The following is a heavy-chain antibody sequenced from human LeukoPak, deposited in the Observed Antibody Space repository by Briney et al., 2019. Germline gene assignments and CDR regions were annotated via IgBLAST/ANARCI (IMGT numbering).Heavy chain of an antibody. CDR1: GFNARSYA. V-gene: IGHV3-23*01. CDR2: ISGSGGST. D-gene: IGHD6-13*01. J-gene: IGHJ5*02. CDR3: AKILSAGTSRCFDL. Sequence: GGSLRLSCAASGFNARSYAMTWVRQAPGKGLEWVSIISGSGGSTSYADSVKGRFTISRDNSQDTLYLQMHSVRAKDTAVYYCAKILSAGTSRCFDLWGQGTLDTVST.